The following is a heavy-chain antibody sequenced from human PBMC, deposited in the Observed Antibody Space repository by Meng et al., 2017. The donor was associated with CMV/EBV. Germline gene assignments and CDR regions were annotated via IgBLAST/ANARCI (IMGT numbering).Heavy chain of an antibody. CDR1: GGSISSSSYY. Sequence: SETLSLTCTVSGGSISSSSYYWGWIRQPPGKGLEWIGSIYYSGSTYYNPSLKSRVTISVDTSKNQFSLKLSSVTAADTAVYYCARGHRGAAAGNFVNRGWFDPWGQGTLVTVSS. J-gene: IGHJ5*02. D-gene: IGHD6-13*01. V-gene: IGHV4-39*07. CDR3: ARGHRGAAAGNFVNRGWFDP. CDR2: IYYSGST.